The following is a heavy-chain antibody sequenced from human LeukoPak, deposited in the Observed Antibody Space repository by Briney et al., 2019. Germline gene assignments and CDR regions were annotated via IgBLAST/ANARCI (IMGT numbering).Heavy chain of an antibody. CDR1: GGSISSGGYY. J-gene: IGHJ4*02. CDR2: IYYSGST. Sequence: SQTLSLTCIVSGGSISSGGYYWSWIRQPPGKGLEWIGYIYYSGSTNYNPSLKSRVTISVDTSKNQFSLKLSSVTAADTAVYYCARGRGSGSYYTPPRYWGQGTLVTVSS. V-gene: IGHV4-61*08. CDR3: ARGRGSGSYYTPPRY. D-gene: IGHD3-10*01.